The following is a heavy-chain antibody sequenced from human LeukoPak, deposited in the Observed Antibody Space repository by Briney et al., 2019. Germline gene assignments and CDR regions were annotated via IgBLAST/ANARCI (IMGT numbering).Heavy chain of an antibody. V-gene: IGHV1-8*03. CDR3: ARPYCSSTNCSADAFDI. CDR2: MNSKCENT. D-gene: IGHD2-2*01. CDR1: GYTFTSYA. J-gene: IGHJ3*02. Sequence: ASVKDSCKASGYTFTSYAINWVRQATGQGLEWMGWMNSKCENTGYAQKFQGRVTITRNTSIRTAYMELSSLRSGDTAVFFCARPYCSSTNCSADAFDIWGQGPRATVSS.